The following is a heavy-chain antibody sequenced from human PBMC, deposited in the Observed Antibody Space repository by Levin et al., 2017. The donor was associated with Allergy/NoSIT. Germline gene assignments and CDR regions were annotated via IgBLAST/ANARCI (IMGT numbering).Heavy chain of an antibody. V-gene: IGHV3-30-3*01. Sequence: SCAASGFTISSYAMHWVRQAPGKGLEWVAVTSYDGSNKYYADSVKGRFTISRDNSKNTLYLQMNSLRPEDTAVYYCARGYYCGGDCYPGTTRPYYFDYWGQGTLVTVSS. CDR2: TSYDGSNK. J-gene: IGHJ4*02. CDR3: ARGYYCGGDCYPGTTRPYYFDY. CDR1: GFTISSYA. D-gene: IGHD2-21*02.